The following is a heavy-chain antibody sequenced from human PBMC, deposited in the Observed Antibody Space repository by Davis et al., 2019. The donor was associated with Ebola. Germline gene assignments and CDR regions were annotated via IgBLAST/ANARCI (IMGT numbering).Heavy chain of an antibody. D-gene: IGHD5-12*01. CDR1: GGSISSYY. V-gene: IGHV4-59*01. CDR3: ARGVPGGSKYDY. CDR2: IYDSGIT. J-gene: IGHJ4*02. Sequence: PSETLSLTCTVSGGSISSYYWSWIRQPPGKGLEWIGHIYDSGITNYDPSLKSRVTISVDTSKSQFSLTLSSVTAADTAVYYCARGVPGGSKYDYWGQGTLVTVSS.